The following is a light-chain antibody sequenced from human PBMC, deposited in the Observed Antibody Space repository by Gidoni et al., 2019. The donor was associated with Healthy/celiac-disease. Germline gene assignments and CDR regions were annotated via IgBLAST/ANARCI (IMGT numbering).Light chain of an antibody. CDR1: SSDVGGYNY. CDR2: YVS. Sequence: QSALTQPRSVSGSPGQSVTISCTGTSSDVGGYNYVSWYQQHPGKAPKLMIYYVSKRPSGVPDRFSVSKSGNTASLTISGLQAEDEADYYFCSYAGSYTFVFGTGTKVTVL. J-gene: IGLJ1*01. CDR3: CSYAGSYTFV. V-gene: IGLV2-11*01.